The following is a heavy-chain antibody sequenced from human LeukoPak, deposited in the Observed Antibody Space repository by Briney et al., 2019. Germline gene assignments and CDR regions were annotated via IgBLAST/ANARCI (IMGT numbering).Heavy chain of an antibody. J-gene: IGHJ4*02. CDR3: ARRPLNYYYDSSGYYPLDY. D-gene: IGHD3-22*01. CDR2: INHSGST. CDR1: GGSFSGYY. V-gene: IGHV4-34*01. Sequence: SETLSLTCAVYGGSFSGYYWSWIRRPPGKGLEWIGEINHSGSTNYNPSLKSRVTISVDTSKNQFSLKLSSVTAADTAVYYCARRPLNYYYDSSGYYPLDYWGQGTLVTVSS.